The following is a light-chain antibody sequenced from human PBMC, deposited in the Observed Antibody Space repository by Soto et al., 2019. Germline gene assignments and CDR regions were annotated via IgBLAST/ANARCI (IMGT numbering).Light chain of an antibody. V-gene: IGKV3-15*01. Sequence: EIVMTQSPATLSVSPGERATLSCRASQSISSNLAWYQQKPGQAPRLFVYGASTRATGVPARFSGSGSGTEFTLTISSLQSEDSAVYYCQQYNEWPPLTFGGGTKVEIK. CDR2: GAS. J-gene: IGKJ4*01. CDR1: QSISSN. CDR3: QQYNEWPPLT.